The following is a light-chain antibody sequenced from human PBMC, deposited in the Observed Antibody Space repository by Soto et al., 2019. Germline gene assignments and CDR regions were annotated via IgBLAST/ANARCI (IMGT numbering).Light chain of an antibody. Sequence: EVVLTQSPGTLSLSPGERATLSCRASQSASSIYLAWYQQKPGQAPRLLIYGASSRATGIPDRFSGSGSGTDFTLTISRLEPEDFVVYYCQQYGSSPVTFGQGTRLEI. J-gene: IGKJ5*01. V-gene: IGKV3-20*01. CDR2: GAS. CDR3: QQYGSSPVT. CDR1: QSASSIY.